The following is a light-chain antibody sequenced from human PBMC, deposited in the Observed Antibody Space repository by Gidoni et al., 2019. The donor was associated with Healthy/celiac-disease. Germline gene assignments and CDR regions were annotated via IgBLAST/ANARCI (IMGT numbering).Light chain of an antibody. CDR2: RNN. Sequence: QSVRTKPPSASGTAGQRVTISCSGSSSNIGSNYVYWSQQLPGTAPKLLIYRNNQRPSGLPDRFSGSKSGTSASLAISVLRSEDEAAYYCAAWDDSLSGRVFGGGTKLTVL. CDR3: AAWDDSLSGRV. V-gene: IGLV1-47*01. CDR1: SSNIGSNY. J-gene: IGLJ3*02.